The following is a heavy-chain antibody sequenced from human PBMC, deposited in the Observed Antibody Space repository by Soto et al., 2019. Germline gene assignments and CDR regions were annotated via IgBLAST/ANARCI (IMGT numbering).Heavy chain of an antibody. CDR1: GYTFTSYG. Sequence: GASVKVSCKASGYTFTSYGISWVRQAPGQGLEWMGWISAYNGNTNYAQKLQGRVTMTTDTSTSTAYMELRSLRSDDTAVYYCARDPIRFLEWLLPRYYCYYGMDVWGQGTSVTVSS. D-gene: IGHD3-3*01. V-gene: IGHV1-18*01. CDR3: ARDPIRFLEWLLPRYYCYYGMDV. CDR2: ISAYNGNT. J-gene: IGHJ6*02.